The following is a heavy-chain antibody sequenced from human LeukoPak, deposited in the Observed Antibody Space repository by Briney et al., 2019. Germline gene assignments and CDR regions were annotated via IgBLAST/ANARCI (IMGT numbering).Heavy chain of an antibody. J-gene: IGHJ6*03. CDR2: IKSKTNGGTT. V-gene: IGHV3-15*01. D-gene: IGHD2-21*02. CDR3: STEALRVTSDYYYYMDV. CDR1: GFAFNNAW. Sequence: PGGSLRLSCAASGFAFNNAWMGWVRQAPGKGLEWVGRIKSKTNGGTTDYAAPVKGRFIISRDDSKNTLYLQINSLKSEDTAVYYCSTEALRVTSDYYYYMDVWGKGTTVTVSS.